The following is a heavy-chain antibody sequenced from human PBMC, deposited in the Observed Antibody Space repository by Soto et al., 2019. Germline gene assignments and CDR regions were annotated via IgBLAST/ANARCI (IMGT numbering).Heavy chain of an antibody. D-gene: IGHD4-17*01. CDR3: AKRRGDGDDYYYYYMEV. V-gene: IGHV3-30*18. CDR2: ISYDGSNK. J-gene: IGHJ6*03. Sequence: QVQLVEAGGGVVQPGRSLRLSCAASGFTFSSYGMHWVRQAPGKGLEWVAVISYDGSNKYYADSVKGRFTISRDNSKNTLYLQMNSLRAEDTAVYYCAKRRGDGDDYYYYYMEVWGKGTTVTGSS. CDR1: GFTFSSYG.